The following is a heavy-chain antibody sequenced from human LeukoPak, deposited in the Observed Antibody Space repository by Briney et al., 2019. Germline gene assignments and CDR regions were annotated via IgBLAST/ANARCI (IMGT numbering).Heavy chain of an antibody. CDR3: ARSGCSSTSCYGGGTDY. Sequence: ASVKVSCKASGGTFSSYAISWVRQAPGQGLEWMGGIIPIFGTANYAKKFQGRVTITTDESTSTAYMELSSLRSEDTAVYYCARSGCSSTSCYGGGTDYWGQGTLVTVSS. D-gene: IGHD2-2*01. CDR1: GGTFSSYA. CDR2: IIPIFGTA. J-gene: IGHJ4*02. V-gene: IGHV1-69*05.